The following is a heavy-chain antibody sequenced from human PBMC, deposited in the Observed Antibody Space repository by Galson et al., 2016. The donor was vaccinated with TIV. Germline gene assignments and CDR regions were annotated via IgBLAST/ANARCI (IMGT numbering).Heavy chain of an antibody. Sequence: SVKVSCKASGGTFSDYGISWVRQAPGQGLVWMGWMNPNSGNTGYSQKFRGRVTMTRNTSERTAYMELSSLTSEDTAVYYCARSGDYGDYWGQGTLVTVSS. D-gene: IGHD4-17*01. J-gene: IGHJ4*02. CDR3: ARSGDYGDY. CDR2: MNPNSGNT. CDR1: GGTFSDYG. V-gene: IGHV1-8*02.